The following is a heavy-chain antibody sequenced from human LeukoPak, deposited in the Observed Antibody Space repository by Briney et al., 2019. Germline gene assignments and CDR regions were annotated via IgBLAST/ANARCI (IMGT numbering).Heavy chain of an antibody. CDR2: VNEDGTEK. CDR1: GSTFTNNW. D-gene: IGHD2-2*01. J-gene: IGHJ5*02. CDR3: ARGVGWFDP. V-gene: IGHV3-7*01. Sequence: GGSLRLSCATSGSTFTNNWMSWVRQAPGKGPERVATVNEDGTEKYYVDSVKGRFTISRDNGKRPLYVQMNSLRVEDTAVYYCARGVGWFDPWGQGTLVTVSS.